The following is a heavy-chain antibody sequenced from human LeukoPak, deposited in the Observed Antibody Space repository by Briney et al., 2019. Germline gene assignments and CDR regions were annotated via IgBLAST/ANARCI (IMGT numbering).Heavy chain of an antibody. CDR1: GGTFSSYA. D-gene: IGHD5-12*01. J-gene: IGHJ4*02. CDR3: ASEGRGYSGYADY. CDR2: IIPIFGTA. Sequence: SVKVSCKASGGTFSSYAISWVRQAPGQGLEWMGRIIPIFGTANYAQKFQGRVTITTDESTSTAYMELSSLRSEDTAVYYCASEGRGYSGYADYWGQGTLVTVSS. V-gene: IGHV1-69*05.